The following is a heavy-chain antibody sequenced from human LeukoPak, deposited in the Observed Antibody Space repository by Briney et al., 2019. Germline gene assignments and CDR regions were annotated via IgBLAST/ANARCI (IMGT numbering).Heavy chain of an antibody. V-gene: IGHV4-39*01. J-gene: IGHJ6*03. CDR1: GGSISSSGYH. CDR2: MYYSGST. D-gene: IGHD3-10*01. CDR3: ARQVRYYYGSGSYDYYYYMDV. Sequence: SETLSLTCTVSGGSISSSGYHWGWIRQPPGKGLEWIGSMYYSGSTHSNPSLKSRVTISVDTSKNQFSLNLSSVTAADTAVYYCARQVRYYYGSGSYDYYYYMDVWGKGTTVTISS.